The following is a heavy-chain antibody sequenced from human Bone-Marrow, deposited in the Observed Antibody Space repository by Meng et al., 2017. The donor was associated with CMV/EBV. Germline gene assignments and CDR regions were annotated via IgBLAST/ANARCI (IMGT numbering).Heavy chain of an antibody. Sequence: SFSGDHWTSIRQPPAKGLWWIGEINHSGSTHYTPSLKSLVTISVDTSKNPFSLKLSSVTAADTAVYYCARFHGRPFYYVKPRGAFDIWGQGTMVTVSS. CDR1: SFSGDH. CDR2: INHSGST. CDR3: ARFHGRPFYYVKPRGAFDI. J-gene: IGHJ3*02. D-gene: IGHD3-10*02. V-gene: IGHV4-34*01.